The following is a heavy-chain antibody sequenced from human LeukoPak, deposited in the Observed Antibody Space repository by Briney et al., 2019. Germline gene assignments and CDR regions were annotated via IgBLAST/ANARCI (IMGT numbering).Heavy chain of an antibody. CDR1: GYTFTGYY. CDR2: INPNSGGT. V-gene: IGHV1-2*02. Sequence: GASVKVSCKASGYTFTGYYMHWVRQAPGQGLEWMGWINPNSGGTNYAQKFQGRVTTTRDTSISTAYMELSRLRSDDTAVYYCASGHSSSDSGAFDIWGQGTMVTVSS. J-gene: IGHJ3*02. CDR3: ASGHSSSDSGAFDI. D-gene: IGHD6-6*01.